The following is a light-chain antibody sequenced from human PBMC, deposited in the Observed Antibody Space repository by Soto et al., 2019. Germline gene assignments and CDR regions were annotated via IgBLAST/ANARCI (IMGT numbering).Light chain of an antibody. CDR2: GAS. CDR1: QIVSSN. CDR3: QQYNNWPLT. V-gene: IGKV3-15*01. Sequence: EIGMTQSPATLSVSPGERATLSCRASQIVSSNLAWYRQKPGQAPRLLIYGASTRATGIPARFSGSGSGTEFTLTISSLQSEDFAVYYCQQYNNWPLTFGEGTKVDI. J-gene: IGKJ4*01.